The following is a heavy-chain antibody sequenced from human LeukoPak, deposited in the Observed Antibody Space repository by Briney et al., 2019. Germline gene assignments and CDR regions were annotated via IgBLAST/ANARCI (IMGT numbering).Heavy chain of an antibody. CDR3: ARDRTYYYGSGSYPPDYYMDV. J-gene: IGHJ6*03. CDR1: GYTFTSYG. D-gene: IGHD3-10*01. CDR2: ISAYNGNT. Sequence: ASVKVSCKASGYTFTSYGISWVRQAPGQGLEWMGWISAYNGNTNYAQNLQGRVTMSTDTSTSTAYMELRSLSSDDTAVYYCARDRTYYYGSGSYPPDYYMDVWGKGTTVTVSS. V-gene: IGHV1-18*01.